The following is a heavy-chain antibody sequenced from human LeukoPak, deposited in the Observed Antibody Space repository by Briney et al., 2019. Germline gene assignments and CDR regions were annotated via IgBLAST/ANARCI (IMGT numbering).Heavy chain of an antibody. D-gene: IGHD2-2*02. CDR1: GGSISSYY. CDR3: ARGVVVVPAAIRLFDY. V-gene: IGHV4-4*07. CDR2: IYTSGST. J-gene: IGHJ4*02. Sequence: SETLSLTCTVSGGSISSYYWSWIRQPAGKGLEWIGRIYTSGSTNYNPSLKSRVTMSVDTSKNQFSLKLSSVTAADTAVYYCARGVVVVPAAIRLFDYWGQGTLVTVSS.